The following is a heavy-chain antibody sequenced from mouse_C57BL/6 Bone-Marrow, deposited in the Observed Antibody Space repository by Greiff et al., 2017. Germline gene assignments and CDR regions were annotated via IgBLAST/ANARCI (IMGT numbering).Heavy chain of an antibody. V-gene: IGHV1-80*01. CDR3: ARDYYGSSSNWYFDV. J-gene: IGHJ1*03. Sequence: QVQLQQSGAELVKPGASVKISCKASGYAFSSYWMNWVKQRPGKGLEWIGQIYPGDGDTNYNGKFKGKATLTADKSSSTAYMQLSSLTSEDSAVYVCARDYYGSSSNWYFDVWGTGTTVTVSS. CDR1: GYAFSSYW. CDR2: IYPGDGDT. D-gene: IGHD1-1*01.